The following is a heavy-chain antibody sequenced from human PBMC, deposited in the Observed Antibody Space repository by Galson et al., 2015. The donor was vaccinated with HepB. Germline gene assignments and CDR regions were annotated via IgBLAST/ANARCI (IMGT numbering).Heavy chain of an antibody. Sequence: CAISGDSVSSNSATWIWIRQSPSRGLEWLGRAYYRSKWYNDYATSVKSRISIDPDTSKNQFPLQLNSVTPEDTAVYYCARGSSARYFDYWGQGTLVTVSS. CDR1: GDSVSSNSAT. CDR2: AYYRSKWYN. CDR3: ARGSSARYFDY. J-gene: IGHJ4*02. V-gene: IGHV6-1*01. D-gene: IGHD6-19*01.